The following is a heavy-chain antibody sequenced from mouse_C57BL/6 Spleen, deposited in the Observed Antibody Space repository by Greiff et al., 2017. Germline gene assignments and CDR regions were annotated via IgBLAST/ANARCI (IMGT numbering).Heavy chain of an antibody. D-gene: IGHD2-2*01. V-gene: IGHV14-2*01. Sequence: EVQLHQSGPELVKPGASVKLSCTASGFNINDSYMHWVKQRTEQGLEWIGRIDPEDGETKYAPKFPGKATITADTSSNTAYLQLSSLTSEDTAVYYCARSDGYDTWFAYWGQGTLVTVSA. CDR2: IDPEDGET. J-gene: IGHJ3*01. CDR1: GFNINDSY. CDR3: ARSDGYDTWFAY.